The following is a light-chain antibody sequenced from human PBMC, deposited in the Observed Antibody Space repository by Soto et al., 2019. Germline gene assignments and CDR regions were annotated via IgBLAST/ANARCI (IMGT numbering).Light chain of an antibody. CDR3: QQLNTYPFT. J-gene: IGKJ4*01. CDR1: QGISSY. CDR2: AAS. V-gene: IGKV1-9*01. Sequence: DIQLTPSPSFLSASVGDRVTITFPGSQGISSYLAWYQQKPGKAPKLLIYAASTLQSGVPSRFSGSESGTEFTLTISSLQPEDFATYYCQQLNTYPFTFGGGT.